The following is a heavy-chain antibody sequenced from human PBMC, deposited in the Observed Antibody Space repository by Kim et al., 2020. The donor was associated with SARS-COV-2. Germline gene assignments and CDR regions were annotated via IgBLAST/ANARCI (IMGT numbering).Heavy chain of an antibody. J-gene: IGHJ3*02. CDR3: ARERDDYGDYFAFDI. V-gene: IGHV4-39*07. D-gene: IGHD4-17*01. Sequence: LETLSLTCTVSGGSIRSSSYYWGWIRQPPGKGLEWIGSINYSGSTYYNLSLKTRVTISVDMSKNQFSLKLNSVTAADTAVYYCARERDDYGDYFAFDIWGQGTMVTVSS. CDR1: GGSIRSSSYY. CDR2: INYSGST.